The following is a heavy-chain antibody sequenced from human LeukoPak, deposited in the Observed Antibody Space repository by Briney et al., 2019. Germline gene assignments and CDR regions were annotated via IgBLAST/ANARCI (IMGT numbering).Heavy chain of an antibody. Sequence: SETLSLTCTVSGASIRGYYWSWIQQPPGKGLEWIGFMYYSGSTSYNPSLKGRVTISVDTSKNHFSLNVSSVTAADTAVYYCARVPYTSSWYYFDYWGQGTLVTVSS. CDR1: GASIRGYY. CDR2: MYYSGST. CDR3: ARVPYTSSWYYFDY. V-gene: IGHV4-59*01. J-gene: IGHJ4*02. D-gene: IGHD6-13*01.